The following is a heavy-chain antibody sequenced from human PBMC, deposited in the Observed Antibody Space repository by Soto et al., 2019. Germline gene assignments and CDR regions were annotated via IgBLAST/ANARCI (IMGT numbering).Heavy chain of an antibody. Sequence: QVQLVESGGGVVQPGRSLRLSCAASGFTFSSYAMHWVRQAPGKGLEWVAVISYDGSNKYYADSVKGRFTISRDNSKNTLYLQMNSLRAEDTAVYYCARDRQRSWQLVPIGYYYYGMDVWGQGTTVTVSS. D-gene: IGHD6-6*01. V-gene: IGHV3-30-3*01. CDR2: ISYDGSNK. CDR3: ARDRQRSWQLVPIGYYYYGMDV. J-gene: IGHJ6*02. CDR1: GFTFSSYA.